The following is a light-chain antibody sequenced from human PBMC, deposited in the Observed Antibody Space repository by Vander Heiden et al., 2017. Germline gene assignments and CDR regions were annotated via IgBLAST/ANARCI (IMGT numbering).Light chain of an antibody. J-gene: IGKJ2*01. CDR2: WAS. V-gene: IGKV4-1*01. CDR1: QSIFSSSNRASH. CDR3: QQYYSTPYT. Sequence: DIVMTQSPDSLTVSLGERATINCKSSQSIFSSSNRASHLAWYQLKPGQPPKLLIYWASTRESGVPERFSGSGSGTDFTLTIRSLQAEDLAVYYCQQYYSTPYTFGQGTKLEIK.